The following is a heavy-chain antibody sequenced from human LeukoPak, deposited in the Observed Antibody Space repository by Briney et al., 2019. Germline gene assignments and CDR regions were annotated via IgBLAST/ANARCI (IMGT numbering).Heavy chain of an antibody. CDR3: ARRRSPSETGAFDI. J-gene: IGHJ3*02. CDR1: GYSISSGYY. Sequence: SETPSLTCTVSGYSISSGYYWGWIRQPPGKGLEWIGTIYQSGSTYFNPSLKSRVTMSVDTSKNQFSLKLSSLTAADTAFYYCARRRSPSETGAFDIWGQGTMVTVSS. CDR2: IYQSGST. D-gene: IGHD5-24*01. V-gene: IGHV4-38-2*02.